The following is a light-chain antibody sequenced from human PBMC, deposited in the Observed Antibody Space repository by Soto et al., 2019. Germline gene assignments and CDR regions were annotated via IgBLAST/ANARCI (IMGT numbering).Light chain of an antibody. Sequence: DIQMTQSPSTLSESVGDRVTITCRASQILTSRLAWYQQKPGKAPKLLIYKASSLKSGVPSRFSGSGSGTEFTLTINSLQPDDFATYYCQQYNSYSTFGQGTKVEIK. J-gene: IGKJ1*01. CDR1: QILTSR. CDR2: KAS. V-gene: IGKV1-5*03. CDR3: QQYNSYST.